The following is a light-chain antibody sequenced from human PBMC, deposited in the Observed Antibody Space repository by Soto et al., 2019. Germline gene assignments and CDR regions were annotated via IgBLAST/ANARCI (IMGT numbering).Light chain of an antibody. CDR1: QRVSNY. V-gene: IGKV1-39*01. CDR2: AAS. CDR3: QQTFSTPTWT. J-gene: IGKJ1*01. Sequence: DIQMTQSPSSLSASVGDRVSITCRTSQRVSNYLNWYQQKPGKAPKLLIYAASSLRGGVPSRFSGTGSGTEFTLTITSLQPEDFGTYYCQQTFSTPTWTFGQGTKVEI.